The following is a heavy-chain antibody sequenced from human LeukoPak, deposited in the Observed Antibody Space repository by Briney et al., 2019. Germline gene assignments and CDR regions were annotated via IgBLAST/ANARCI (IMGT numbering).Heavy chain of an antibody. J-gene: IGHJ2*01. CDR3: AKNLAYFDL. D-gene: IGHD3-16*01. CDR1: GFTFSSYG. V-gene: IGHV3-30*18. Sequence: GGSLRLSCAASGFTFSSYGMHWVRQAPGKGLEWVAVISYDGSNKYYADSVKGRFTISRDNSKNTLYPQMNSLRAEDTAVYYCAKNLAYFDLWGRGTLVTVSS. CDR2: ISYDGSNK.